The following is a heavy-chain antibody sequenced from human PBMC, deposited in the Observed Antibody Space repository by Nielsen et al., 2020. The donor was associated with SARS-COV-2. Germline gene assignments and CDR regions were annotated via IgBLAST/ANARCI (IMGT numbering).Heavy chain of an antibody. D-gene: IGHD3-10*01. Sequence: SETLSPTCTVSGGSISGSYWNWIRQLPGKGLEWFGYIYFSGSTTYNPSLKSRVTISVDTSKSHFSLKLNSVTAADTADYYCARGKRGVAFDVWGQGSMVTVSS. J-gene: IGHJ3*01. CDR3: ARGKRGVAFDV. CDR1: GGSISGSY. CDR2: IYFSGST. V-gene: IGHV4-59*01.